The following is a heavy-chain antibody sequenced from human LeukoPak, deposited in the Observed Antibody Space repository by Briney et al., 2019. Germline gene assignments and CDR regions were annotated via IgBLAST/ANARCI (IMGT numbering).Heavy chain of an antibody. D-gene: IGHD2-15*01. V-gene: IGHV1-2*02. J-gene: IGHJ4*02. Sequence: GASVKVSCKGSGYTFTDYYLHWVRQAPGQGLEWVGYINPRDGGTSSPPNFRGRVTMTMDASSSTVYMELSRLTSDDTAIYYCAREGNGLLSKDLDYWGQGTLVTVSS. CDR3: AREGNGLLSKDLDY. CDR2: INPRDGGT. CDR1: GYTFTDYY.